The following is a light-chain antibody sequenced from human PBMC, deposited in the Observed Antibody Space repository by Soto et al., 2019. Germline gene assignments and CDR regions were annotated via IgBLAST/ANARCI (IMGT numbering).Light chain of an antibody. CDR3: QSYDSSLSAYV. V-gene: IGLV1-40*01. Sequence: QSVLAQPPSVSGAPGQKVTISCTGSSSNIGAGYDLHWYQHLPGTAPKLLLNGNGTRPSGVPDRSCGSKSGTSASLAITVLQADDEADYYCQSYDSSLSAYVFGTGTKLTVL. J-gene: IGLJ1*01. CDR2: GNG. CDR1: SSNIGAGYD.